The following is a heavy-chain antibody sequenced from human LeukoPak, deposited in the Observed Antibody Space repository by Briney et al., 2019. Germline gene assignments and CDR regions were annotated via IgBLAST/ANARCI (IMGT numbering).Heavy chain of an antibody. V-gene: IGHV3-30*09. CDR2: ISTDAYYK. CDR3: ARDWVY. Sequence: GGSLRLSCAASGFTFSAYPFHWVRQAPGKGLEWVAAISTDAYYKYHGDSVRGRFAISRDNYMNSLYLQLNGLRAEDTAVYYCARDWVYWGQGTLVTVSS. D-gene: IGHD3-16*01. CDR1: GFTFSAYP. J-gene: IGHJ4*02.